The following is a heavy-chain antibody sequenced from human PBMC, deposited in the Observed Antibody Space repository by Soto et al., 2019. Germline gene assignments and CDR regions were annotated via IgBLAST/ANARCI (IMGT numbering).Heavy chain of an antibody. J-gene: IGHJ6*03. CDR1: GGSISSYY. D-gene: IGHD5-12*01. CDR3: ARHSKYSCYDESYYYYYYMDV. V-gene: IGHV4-59*08. Sequence: PSETLCLTCTVSGGSISSYYWSWIRQPPGKGLEWIGYIYYSGGTNYNPSLKSRVTISVDTSKNQFSLKLISVTAADTAVYYCARHSKYSCYDESYYYYYYMDVWGKGTTVTVSS. CDR2: IYYSGGT.